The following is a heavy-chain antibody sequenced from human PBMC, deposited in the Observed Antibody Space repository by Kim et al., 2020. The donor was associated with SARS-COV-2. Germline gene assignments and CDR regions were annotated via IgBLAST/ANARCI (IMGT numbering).Heavy chain of an antibody. CDR3: TGDDYLWGTYRR. Sequence: GGSLRLSCAASGFVFRNAWMSWVRQAPGKGLEWLGRIKSKSDGGTTDYAASVIGRFTISRDDPVNTLYLQMNSLKIEDTALYYCTGDDYLWGTYRRWGQGTLVTVP. J-gene: IGHJ1*01. V-gene: IGHV3-15*01. CDR2: IKSKSDGGTT. CDR1: GFVFRNAW. D-gene: IGHD3-16*02.